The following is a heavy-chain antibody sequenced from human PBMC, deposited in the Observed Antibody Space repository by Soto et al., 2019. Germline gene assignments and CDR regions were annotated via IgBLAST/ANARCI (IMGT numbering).Heavy chain of an antibody. J-gene: IGHJ4*02. CDR2: GYYSGST. CDR3: ARSGRWLQLPYFDS. CDR1: GGSIRSCD. V-gene: IGHV4-59*12. Sequence: PSETLSLTCTVSGGSIRSCDWSWIRQRPGKGVEGIGYGYYSGSTNYNRSLKSRGTISVDTSKNKISLRLSSVTAADTAVYYCARSGRWLQLPYFDSWGQGTLVTASS. D-gene: IGHD5-12*01.